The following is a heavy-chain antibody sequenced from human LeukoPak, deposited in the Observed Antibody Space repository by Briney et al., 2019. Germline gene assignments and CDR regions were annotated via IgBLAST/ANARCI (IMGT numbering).Heavy chain of an antibody. D-gene: IGHD4-23*01. J-gene: IGHJ4*02. CDR1: SYTLNSFS. V-gene: IGHV1-18*01. Sequence: ASVRVSSTASSYTLNSFSIGWVRQAPGQRLEWMGWISAYNGNPNYAQNLQGRVTMTTDTSTSTAYMELRSLRSDDTAVYFYATCVRWDFDYWGQGSLVSVSS. CDR3: ATCVRWDFDY. CDR2: ISAYNGNP.